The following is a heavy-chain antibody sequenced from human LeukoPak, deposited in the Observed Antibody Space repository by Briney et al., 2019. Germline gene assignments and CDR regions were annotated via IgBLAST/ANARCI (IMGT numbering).Heavy chain of an antibody. D-gene: IGHD1-1*01. Sequence: PSETLSLTCTVSGGSISSSSYYWGWIRQPPGKGLEWIGSNYYSGSTYYNPSLKSRVTISVDTSKNQFSLKLSSVTAADTAVYYCASLRFYYNWNDIDYWGQGTLVTVSS. J-gene: IGHJ4*02. CDR1: GGSISSSSYY. CDR3: ASLRFYYNWNDIDY. CDR2: NYYSGST. V-gene: IGHV4-39*01.